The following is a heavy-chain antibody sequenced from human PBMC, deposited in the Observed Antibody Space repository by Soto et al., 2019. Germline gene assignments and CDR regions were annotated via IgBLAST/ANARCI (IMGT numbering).Heavy chain of an antibody. CDR1: GFPFTSYG. D-gene: IGHD7-27*01. V-gene: IGHV3-23*01. CDR3: ARKLGVGHYPFRH. J-gene: IGHJ6*02. Sequence: PGGSLRLSCAASGFPFTSYGVSWVRQAPGKGLEWVSTINTNGNRHYADSVKGRFTISRDSSESMLYLDMNNLRAEDTALYYCARKLGVGHYPFRHWGQGTTVTV. CDR2: INTNGNR.